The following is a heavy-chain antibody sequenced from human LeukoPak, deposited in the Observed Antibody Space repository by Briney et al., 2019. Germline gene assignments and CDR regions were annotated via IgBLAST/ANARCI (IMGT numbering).Heavy chain of an antibody. CDR2: ISGSGGST. CDR3: ATGGRSGVAFES. V-gene: IGHV3-23*01. J-gene: IGHJ4*02. CDR1: GFTFGSFA. Sequence: GGSLGLSCAASGFTFGSFALSWVRQAPGKGRDGVSAISGSGGSTYYADSVKGRFTISRDNSKNTLYLQMNSLRAEDTAVYYCATGGRSGVAFESWGQGTLVTVSS. D-gene: IGHD2-15*01.